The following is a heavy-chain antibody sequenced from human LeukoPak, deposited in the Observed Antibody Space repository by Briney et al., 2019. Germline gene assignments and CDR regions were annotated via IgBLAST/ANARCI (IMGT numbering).Heavy chain of an antibody. D-gene: IGHD2-2*02. CDR3: ARYCSGTSCYTGGDF. V-gene: IGHV4-38-2*01. Sequence: KPSETLSLTCAVSGYSISSGYYWGWIRQPPGKGLEWIGTIYHVGSTNYNPSLKSRVTISVDTSKNQFSLKLSSVTAADTAVYYCARYCSGTSCYTGGDFWGQGTLVTVSS. J-gene: IGHJ4*02. CDR1: GYSISSGYY. CDR2: IYHVGST.